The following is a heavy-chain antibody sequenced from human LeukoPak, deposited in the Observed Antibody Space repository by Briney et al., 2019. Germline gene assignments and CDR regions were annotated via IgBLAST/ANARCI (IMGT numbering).Heavy chain of an antibody. CDR1: GFTFSNFW. Sequence: GGSLRLSCVVSGFTFSNFWMIWLRQAPGKGLECVANIKQDGSEKHYVDSVKGRFTIYRDNAKNSLYLQMNSLGAEDTAVYYCARDNYYGSGSFYKRAYYFDYWGEGSLVTVSS. CDR3: ARDNYYGSGSFYKRAYYFDY. CDR2: IKQDGSEK. J-gene: IGHJ4*02. V-gene: IGHV3-7*01. D-gene: IGHD3-10*01.